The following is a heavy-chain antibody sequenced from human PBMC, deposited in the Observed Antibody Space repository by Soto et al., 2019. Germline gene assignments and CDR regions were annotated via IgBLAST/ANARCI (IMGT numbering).Heavy chain of an antibody. D-gene: IGHD2-8*01. Sequence: QVQLQESGPGLVKPSETLSLTCTVSGGSVRSDNYYWSWIRQPPGKGLEWIGYNYTSGSTKYNPSLESRVTIPGGTADNQLSLNLISVTTADTAVYYCAALKRMVAGDYWGQGALVTVSS. CDR1: GGSVRSDNYY. J-gene: IGHJ4*02. CDR2: NYTSGST. CDR3: AALKRMVAGDY. V-gene: IGHV4-61*01.